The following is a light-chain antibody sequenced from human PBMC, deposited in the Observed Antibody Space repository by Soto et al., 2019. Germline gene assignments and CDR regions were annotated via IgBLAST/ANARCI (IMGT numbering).Light chain of an antibody. V-gene: IGKV3-20*01. CDR2: GAS. J-gene: IGKJ1*01. CDR3: QQYGSSGT. Sequence: ENVLAQSPGPLSLSPRERATPSCRASQSVSNNYLAWYQQKPGQAPRLLIYGASNRATGIPDRFSGSGSGTDFTLTISRLEPEDFAVYYCQQYGSSGTFGQGTKVDIK. CDR1: QSVSNNY.